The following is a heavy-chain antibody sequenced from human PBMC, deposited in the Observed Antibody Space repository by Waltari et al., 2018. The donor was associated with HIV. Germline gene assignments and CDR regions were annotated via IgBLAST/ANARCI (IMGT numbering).Heavy chain of an antibody. CDR3: ATARETMGVDFDY. J-gene: IGHJ4*02. CDR2: MITTSDKP. V-gene: IGHV1-69*02. D-gene: IGHD3-10*01. CDR1: GGMFLSYS. Sequence: QVQLVQSGAEVRRPGSSVKVSCKASGGMFLSYSINWVRQAAGQGLEWMVRMITTSDKPNYAQKFQSRVTITADKSTSTVYMELNSLRSGDTAVYYCATARETMGVDFDYWGQGTLVTVSS.